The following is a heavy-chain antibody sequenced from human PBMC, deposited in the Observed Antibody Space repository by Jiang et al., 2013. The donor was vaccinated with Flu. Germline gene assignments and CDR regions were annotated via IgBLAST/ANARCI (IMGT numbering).Heavy chain of an antibody. V-gene: IGHV4-4*02. D-gene: IGHD3-9*01. Sequence: GPGLVKPSGTLSLTCAVSGGSISSNNWWSWVRQPPGKGLEWIGEAHSFGSTNYNSSLRSRVAVSLDASANTFSLKLTSMTAADTAVYFCARSGGHDWFHSDPWGQGTLVTVYS. J-gene: IGHJ5*02. CDR3: ARSGGHDWFHSDP. CDR1: GGSISSNNW. CDR2: AHSFGST.